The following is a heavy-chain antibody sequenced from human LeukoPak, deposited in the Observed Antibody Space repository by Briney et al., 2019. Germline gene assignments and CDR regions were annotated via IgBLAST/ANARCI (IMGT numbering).Heavy chain of an antibody. CDR2: IWYDGSNK. D-gene: IGHD5-18*01. Sequence: GGSLRLSCAASGFTFSSYGMHWVRQAPGKGLEWVAVIWYDGSNKYYADSVKGRFTISRDNSKNTLYLQMNSLRAEDTAVYYCARDFRGYSYGNLIDYWGQGTLVTVPS. J-gene: IGHJ4*02. CDR1: GFTFSSYG. V-gene: IGHV3-33*01. CDR3: ARDFRGYSYGNLIDY.